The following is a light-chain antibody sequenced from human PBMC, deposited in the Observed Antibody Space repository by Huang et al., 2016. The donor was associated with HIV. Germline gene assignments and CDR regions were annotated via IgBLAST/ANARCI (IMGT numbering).Light chain of an antibody. J-gene: IGKJ1*01. CDR3: QQYNEWPPWT. CDR2: GAS. V-gene: IGKV3-15*01. CDR1: QSIATN. Sequence: ETVMTQSPATLSVSPGGKATLSCRASQSIATNLAWYQQRPGQPPRLLVFGASTRAAGVPARFSGSGSGTDFTLTISGLQSEDFAVYYCQQYNEWPPWTFGQGTKVEI.